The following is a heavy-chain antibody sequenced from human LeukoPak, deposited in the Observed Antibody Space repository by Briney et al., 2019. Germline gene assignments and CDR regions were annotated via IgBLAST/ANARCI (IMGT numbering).Heavy chain of an antibody. CDR2: ITWNSGNI. D-gene: IGHD1-26*01. Sequence: PGGSLRLSCAASGFTFSNYAMSWVRQAPGKGLEWVSGITWNSGNIGYADSVKGRFTISRDNAKNSLYLQMNSLRAEDTALYYCAKALRLGYNRGSYFYYGMDVWGRGTTVTVSS. CDR3: AKALRLGYNRGSYFYYGMDV. CDR1: GFTFSNYA. V-gene: IGHV3-9*01. J-gene: IGHJ6*02.